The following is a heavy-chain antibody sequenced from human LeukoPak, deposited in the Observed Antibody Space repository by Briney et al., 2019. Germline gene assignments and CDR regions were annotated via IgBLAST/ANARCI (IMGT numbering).Heavy chain of an antibody. CDR1: GFTFSSYA. CDR2: ISYDGSNK. J-gene: IGHJ4*02. V-gene: IGHV3-30-3*01. Sequence: GGSLRLSCAASGFTFSSYAMNWVRQAPGKGLEWVAVISYDGSNKYYADSVKGRFTISRDNSKNTLYLQMNSLRAEDTAVYYCARDLSGYFDYWGQGTLVTVSS. D-gene: IGHD6-19*01. CDR3: ARDLSGYFDY.